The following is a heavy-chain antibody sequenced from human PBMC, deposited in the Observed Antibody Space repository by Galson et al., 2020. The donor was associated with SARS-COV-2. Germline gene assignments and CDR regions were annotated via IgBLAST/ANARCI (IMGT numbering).Heavy chain of an antibody. V-gene: IGHV3-33*01. Sequence: GGSLRLSCAASGFTFSSYGMHWVRKAPGKGLEWVAVIWYDGSNKYYADSVKGRFTISRDNSKNTLYLQMNSLRAEDTAVYYCARDRGSGWYGYFDYWGQGTLVTVSS. CDR2: IWYDGSNK. D-gene: IGHD6-19*01. J-gene: IGHJ4*02. CDR1: GFTFSSYG. CDR3: ARDRGSGWYGYFDY.